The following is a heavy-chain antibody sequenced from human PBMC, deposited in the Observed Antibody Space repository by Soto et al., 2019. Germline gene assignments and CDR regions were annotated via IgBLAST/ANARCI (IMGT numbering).Heavy chain of an antibody. Sequence: SVKVSCKVSGSRFSNYVISWVRQAPGHGLEWLGRIIPIFNSTKYAQSFQGRVTITADKSTSTASLELSSLRSDDTAVYYCAREGRGKKAGYNGLVSLGYWGQGTLVTVSS. CDR3: AREGRGKKAGYNGLVSLGY. CDR1: GSRFSNYV. CDR2: IIPIFNST. J-gene: IGHJ4*02. D-gene: IGHD2-2*02. V-gene: IGHV1-69*06.